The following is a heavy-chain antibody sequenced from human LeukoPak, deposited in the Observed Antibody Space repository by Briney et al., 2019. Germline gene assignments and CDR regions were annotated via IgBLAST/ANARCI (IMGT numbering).Heavy chain of an antibody. D-gene: IGHD2-15*01. CDR1: GFTFSTYA. Sequence: PGGSLRLSCAASGFTFSTYAMSWVRQAPGKGLEWVSSISGSGDSTYYVNPVKGRFTISRDNSKNTVYLQMNSLRAEDTAIYYCAEDVVVVVAAKPGIWGQGTRVTVSS. V-gene: IGHV3-23*01. CDR2: ISGSGDST. CDR3: AEDVVVVVAAKPGI. J-gene: IGHJ4*02.